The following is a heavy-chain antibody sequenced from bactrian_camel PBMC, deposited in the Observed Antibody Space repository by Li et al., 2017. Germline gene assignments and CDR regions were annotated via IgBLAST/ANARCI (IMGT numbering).Heavy chain of an antibody. V-gene: IGHV3S33*01. D-gene: IGHD6*01. Sequence: HVQLVESGGGSVQAGESLRLSCAGTGLSLRSAFCVGWFRQVPGKEREQLASAYTGGSITCYDDDVKGRFTISQDSARNTVYLQMNNLQPEDTATYYCAEGRGSRGEHCYSLNYWGQGTQVTVSS. CDR1: GLSLRSAFC. J-gene: IGHJ4*01. CDR3: AEGRGSRGEHCYSLNY. CDR2: AYTGGSIT.